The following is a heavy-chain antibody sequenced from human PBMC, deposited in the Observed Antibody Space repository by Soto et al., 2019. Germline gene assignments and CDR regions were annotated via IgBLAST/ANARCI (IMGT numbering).Heavy chain of an antibody. Sequence: PSETLSLTCAVYGGSFSGYYWSWIRQPPGKGLEWIGEINHSGSTNYNPSLKSRVTISVDTSKNQFSLKLSSVTAADTAVYYCARVRISGYCSGGSCYRPHYYMDVWGKGTTVTVSS. D-gene: IGHD2-15*01. J-gene: IGHJ6*03. CDR3: ARVRISGYCSGGSCYRPHYYMDV. CDR2: INHSGST. CDR1: GGSFSGYY. V-gene: IGHV4-34*01.